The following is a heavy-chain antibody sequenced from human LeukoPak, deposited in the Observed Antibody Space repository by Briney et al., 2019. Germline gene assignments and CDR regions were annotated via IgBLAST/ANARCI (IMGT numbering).Heavy chain of an antibody. D-gene: IGHD4-17*01. J-gene: IGHJ4*02. CDR1: GYSISSGYY. Sequence: PSETLSLTCAVSGYSISSGYYWGWIRPPPGKGLEWIGSIYHSGSTYYNPSLKSRVTTSVDTSKNQFSLKLSSVTAADTAVYYCAIRTTTVTVEIDYWGQGTLVTVSS. V-gene: IGHV4-38-2*01. CDR2: IYHSGST. CDR3: AIRTTTVTVEIDY.